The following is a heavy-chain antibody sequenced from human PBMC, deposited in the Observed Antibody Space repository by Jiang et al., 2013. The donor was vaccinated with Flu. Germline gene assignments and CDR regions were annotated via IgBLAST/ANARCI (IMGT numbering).Heavy chain of an antibody. J-gene: IGHJ1*01. Sequence: PGLVKPSETLSLTCTVSGGSISSSGYYWGWIRQSPVKGLEWIGSLFYSGSTYYNSSLKSRVTISADTSKNQFSLRLSSVTAADTAVYYCGSSNYGIEYFQHWGQGTLVTVSS. D-gene: IGHD3-10*01. CDR2: LFYSGST. V-gene: IGHV4-39*01. CDR3: GSSNYGIEYFQH. CDR1: GGSISSSGYY.